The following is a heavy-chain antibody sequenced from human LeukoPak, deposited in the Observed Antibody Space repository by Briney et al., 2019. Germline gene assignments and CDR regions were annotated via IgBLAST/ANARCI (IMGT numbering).Heavy chain of an antibody. CDR1: GFTFYSYA. V-gene: IGHV3-23*01. CDR2: ISGRGDNT. CDR3: AKAGGITMIVVVTFFDY. D-gene: IGHD3-22*01. J-gene: IGHJ4*02. Sequence: GGSLRLSCAASGFTFYSYAMSWVRQAPGKGLEWVSGISGRGDNTYNADSVKGRFTISRDNSKNTLYLQMNSLRAEDTAVYYCAKAGGITMIVVVTFFDYWGQGTLVTVSS.